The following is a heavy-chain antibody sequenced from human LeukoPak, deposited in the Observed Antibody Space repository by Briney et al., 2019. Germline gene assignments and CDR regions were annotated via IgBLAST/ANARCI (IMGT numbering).Heavy chain of an antibody. Sequence: PGGSLRLSCAASGFTFRTYWMHWVRQAPGKGLVWVSRISSDGSSTNYADSVKGRFTISRDNAKNTLYLQMNSLRAEGTAVYYCARIGRWELLYDYWGQGTLLSVSS. V-gene: IGHV3-74*01. CDR2: ISSDGSST. J-gene: IGHJ4*02. D-gene: IGHD1-26*01. CDR3: ARIGRWELLYDY. CDR1: GFTFRTYW.